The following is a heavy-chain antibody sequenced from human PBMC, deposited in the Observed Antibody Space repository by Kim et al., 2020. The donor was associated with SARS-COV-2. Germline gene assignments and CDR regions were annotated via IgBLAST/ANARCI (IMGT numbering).Heavy chain of an antibody. V-gene: IGHV3-20*03. D-gene: IGHD6-19*01. J-gene: IGHJ6*02. CDR3: ARGRKQWLTYYYYYGMDV. Sequence: KGRFTISRDKAKNSLYLQMNRLRAEDTALYYCARGRKQWLTYYYYYGMDVWGQGTTVTVSS.